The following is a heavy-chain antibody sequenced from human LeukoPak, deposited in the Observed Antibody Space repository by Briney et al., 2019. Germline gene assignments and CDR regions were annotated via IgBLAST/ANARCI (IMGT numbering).Heavy chain of an antibody. J-gene: IGHJ4*02. D-gene: IGHD6-6*01. CDR2: MNSNGSST. Sequence: GGSLRLCCAASGFTSITYWMHGVRRAPREGQVWVSRMNSNGSSTNYAHSGKGRVTISRENAKKTHYLEKNSLRAENTAVYYCARSTYSSSSLDWGEGTLVTVS. CDR1: GFTSITYW. V-gene: IGHV3-74*01. CDR3: ARSTYSSSSLD.